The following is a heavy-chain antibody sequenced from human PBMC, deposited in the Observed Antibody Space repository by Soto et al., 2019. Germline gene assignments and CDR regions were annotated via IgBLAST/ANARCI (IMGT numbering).Heavy chain of an antibody. Sequence: GGSLRLSXAASGFTFSSYSMNWVRQAPGKGLEWVSSISSSSSYIYYADSVKGRFTISRDNAKNQFSLNLTSVTAADTALYYCARQRRGGYWFVPWGQGTPVTVSS. V-gene: IGHV3-21*04. CDR2: ISSSSSYI. CDR3: ARQRRGGYWFVP. J-gene: IGHJ5*02. CDR1: GFTFSSYS.